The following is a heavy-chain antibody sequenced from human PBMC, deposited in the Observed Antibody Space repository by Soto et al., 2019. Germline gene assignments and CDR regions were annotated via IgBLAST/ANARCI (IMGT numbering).Heavy chain of an antibody. CDR2: ISYDGSNK. J-gene: IGHJ6*02. CDR1: GFTFSSYG. D-gene: IGHD2-8*01. Sequence: PGGSLRLSCAASGFTFSSYGMHWVRQAPGKGLEWVAVISYDGSNKYYADSVKGRFTISRDNSKNTLYLQMNSLRAEDTAVYYCAKDKDIVLMVYAYYGMDVWGQGTTVTAP. V-gene: IGHV3-30*18. CDR3: AKDKDIVLMVYAYYGMDV.